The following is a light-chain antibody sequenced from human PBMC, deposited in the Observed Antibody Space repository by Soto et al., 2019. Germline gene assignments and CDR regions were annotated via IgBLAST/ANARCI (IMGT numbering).Light chain of an antibody. CDR3: SSYTSSSTPHYV. CDR2: DVS. V-gene: IGLV2-14*01. Sequence: QSALTQPASVSGSPGQSITISCTGTSSDVGGYNYVSWYQQHPGKAPKLMIYDVSNRPSGVSNRFSGSKSGNTASLTISGLHAADEADDYCSSYTSSSTPHYVFGTGTKVTVL. J-gene: IGLJ1*01. CDR1: SSDVGGYNY.